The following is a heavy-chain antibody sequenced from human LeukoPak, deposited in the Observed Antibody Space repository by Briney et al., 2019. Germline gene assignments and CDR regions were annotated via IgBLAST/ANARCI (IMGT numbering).Heavy chain of an antibody. V-gene: IGHV3-23*01. D-gene: IGHD2-2*01. CDR3: AKGGGRYCSSTSCYSFDY. Sequence: PGASLRLSCAASGFTFSSYAMSWVRQAPGKGLEWVSAISGSGGSTYYADSEKGRFTISRDNSKNTLYLQMNSLRAEDTAVYYCAKGGGRYCSSTSCYSFDYWGQGTLVTVSS. CDR1: GFTFSSYA. CDR2: ISGSGGST. J-gene: IGHJ4*02.